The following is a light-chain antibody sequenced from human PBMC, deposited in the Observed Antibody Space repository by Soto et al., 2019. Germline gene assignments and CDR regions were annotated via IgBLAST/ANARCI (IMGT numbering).Light chain of an antibody. CDR3: SSYAGSNDLV. CDR1: SSDVGGYNY. J-gene: IGLJ3*02. Sequence: QSVLTQPPSASGSPGQSVTISCIGTSSDVGGYNYVSRYQQHPGKAPKLIISEVSKRPSGVPDRFSGSKSGNTASLTVSGLQAEDEADYFCSSYAGSNDLVFGGGTQLTVL. CDR2: EVS. V-gene: IGLV2-8*01.